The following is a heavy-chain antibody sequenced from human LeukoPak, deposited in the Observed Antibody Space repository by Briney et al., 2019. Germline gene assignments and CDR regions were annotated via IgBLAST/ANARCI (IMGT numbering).Heavy chain of an antibody. V-gene: IGHV3-23*01. CDR2: VRGSGGVT. Sequence: GGSLRLSCEASGFTFNLYAMMWVRQAPGKGLEWVSAVRGSGGVTQYADSVKGRFTISRDNSRNTLFLQMNSLRAEDTTVYYCARDTAAAGTGGLDYWGQGTLVTVSS. D-gene: IGHD6-13*01. J-gene: IGHJ4*02. CDR1: GFTFNLYA. CDR3: ARDTAAAGTGGLDY.